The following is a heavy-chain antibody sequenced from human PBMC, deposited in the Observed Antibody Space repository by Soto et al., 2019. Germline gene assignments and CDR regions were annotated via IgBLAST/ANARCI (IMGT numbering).Heavy chain of an antibody. CDR2: ISSSSSYI. CDR3: ARGPRGSVDY. J-gene: IGHJ4*02. D-gene: IGHD3-16*01. CDR1: GFTFSSYS. Sequence: KPGGSLRLSCAAPGFTFSSYSMNWVRQAPGKGLEWVSSISSSSSYIYYVDSVKGRFTISRDNAKNSLYLQMNSLRAEDTAVYYCARGPRGSVDYWGQGTLVTVSS. V-gene: IGHV3-21*01.